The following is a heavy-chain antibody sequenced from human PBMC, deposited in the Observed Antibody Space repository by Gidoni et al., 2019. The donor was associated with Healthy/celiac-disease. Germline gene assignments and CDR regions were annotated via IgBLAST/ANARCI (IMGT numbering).Heavy chain of an antibody. V-gene: IGHV3-30-3*01. J-gene: IGHJ5*02. CDR3: ARDVVTAAQYNWFDP. D-gene: IGHD2-21*02. Sequence: QVQLVESGGGVVQHGRSLRLSCAASGVTSSSYAMHWVRQAPGKGLAWVAVISYDGSNKDYADSVKGRFTISRDNSKNTLYLQMNSLRAEDTAVYYCARDVVTAAQYNWFDPWGQGTLVTVSS. CDR2: ISYDGSNK. CDR1: GVTSSSYA.